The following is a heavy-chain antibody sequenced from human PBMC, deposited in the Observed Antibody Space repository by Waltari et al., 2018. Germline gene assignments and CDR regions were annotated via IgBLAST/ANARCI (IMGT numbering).Heavy chain of an antibody. CDR3: AREQQLVRGWFDP. J-gene: IGHJ5*02. CDR2: IYTSGST. D-gene: IGHD6-13*01. CDR1: GGSISRGSYY. Sequence: QVQLQESGPGLVKPSQTLSLTCPVSGGSISRGSYYWSWIRQPAGKGLEWIGYIYTSGSTNYNPSLKSRVTISVDTSKNQFSLKLSSVTAADTAVYYCAREQQLVRGWFDPWGQGTLVTVSS. V-gene: IGHV4-61*09.